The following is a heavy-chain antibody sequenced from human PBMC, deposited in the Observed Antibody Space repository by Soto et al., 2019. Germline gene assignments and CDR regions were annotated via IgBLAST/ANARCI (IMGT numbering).Heavy chain of an antibody. V-gene: IGHV1-46*03. CDR3: ARLGYCSSTSCYALDY. D-gene: IGHD2-2*03. CDR1: GYTFTSYY. CDR2: INPSGGST. J-gene: IGHJ4*02. Sequence: ASVKVSCKASGYTFTSYYMHWVRQAPGQGLDWMGIINPSGGSTSYAQKFQGRVTMTRDTSTSTVYMELSSLRSEDTAVYYCARLGYCSSTSCYALDYWGQGTLVTVSS.